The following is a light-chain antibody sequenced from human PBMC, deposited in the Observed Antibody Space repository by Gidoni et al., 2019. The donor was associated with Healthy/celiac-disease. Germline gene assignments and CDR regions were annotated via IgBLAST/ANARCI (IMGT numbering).Light chain of an antibody. J-gene: IGKJ1*01. CDR2: GAS. Sequence: DIVLTQSPDTLSLSPGERATLSCRASQSVSSSYLAWYQQKPGQAPRLLIYGASSRATGIPDRFSGSGSGTDFTLTISRLEPEDFAVYYCQQYGSSPTWTFGQGTKVEIK. V-gene: IGKV3-20*01. CDR1: QSVSSSY. CDR3: QQYGSSPTWT.